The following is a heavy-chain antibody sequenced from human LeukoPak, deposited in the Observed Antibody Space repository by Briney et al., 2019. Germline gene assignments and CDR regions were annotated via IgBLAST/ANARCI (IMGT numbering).Heavy chain of an antibody. Sequence: ASETLSLTCTVSGGSISSYYWSWIRQPPGKGLEWIGYIYHSGSTNYNPSLKSRVTISVDKSKNQFSLKLSSVTAADTAVYYCARGSGSYWGWGQGTLVTVSS. CDR2: IYHSGST. CDR3: ARGSGSYWG. J-gene: IGHJ4*02. CDR1: GGSISSYY. V-gene: IGHV4-59*12. D-gene: IGHD1-26*01.